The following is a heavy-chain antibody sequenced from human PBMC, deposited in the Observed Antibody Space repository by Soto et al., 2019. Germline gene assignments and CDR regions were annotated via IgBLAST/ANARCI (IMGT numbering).Heavy chain of an antibody. CDR1: GFTFSSYA. V-gene: IGHV3-23*01. Sequence: GGSLRLSCAASGFTFSSYAMSWVRQAPGKGLEWVSAISGSGGSTYYADSVKGRFTISRDNSKNTLYLQMNSLRAEDTAVYYCAKDRYNWNDGPGVTYMDVWGKGTTVTVSS. J-gene: IGHJ6*03. D-gene: IGHD1-1*01. CDR2: ISGSGGST. CDR3: AKDRYNWNDGPGVTYMDV.